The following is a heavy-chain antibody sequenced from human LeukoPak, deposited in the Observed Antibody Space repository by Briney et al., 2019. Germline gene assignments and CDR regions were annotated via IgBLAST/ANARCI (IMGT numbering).Heavy chain of an antibody. V-gene: IGHV4-4*02. J-gene: IGHJ4*02. CDR2: IYHSGST. CDR1: GGSICSSNW. D-gene: IGHD3-16*02. CDR3: GTLRLGELSLPY. Sequence: SGTLSLTCAVSGGSICSSNWWRWARQPPGKGLEWIGEIYHSGSTNYNPSLKSRVTISVDKSKNRFSLKLSSVSAGDTAVYYCGTLRLGELSLPYWGQGTLVTVSS.